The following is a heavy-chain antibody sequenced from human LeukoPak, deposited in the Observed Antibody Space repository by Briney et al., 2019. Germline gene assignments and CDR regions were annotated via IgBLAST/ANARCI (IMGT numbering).Heavy chain of an antibody. V-gene: IGHV3-30*18. CDR3: AKDRLSSSMDV. CDR2: ISYDGSNK. Sequence: GGSLRLSCAASGFTFSSYGMHWVRQAPGKGLEWVAVISYDGSNKYYADSAKGRFTISRDNSKNTLYLQMNSLRAEDTAVYYCAKDRLSSSMDVWGKGTTVTVSS. D-gene: IGHD2-2*01. CDR1: GFTFSSYG. J-gene: IGHJ6*03.